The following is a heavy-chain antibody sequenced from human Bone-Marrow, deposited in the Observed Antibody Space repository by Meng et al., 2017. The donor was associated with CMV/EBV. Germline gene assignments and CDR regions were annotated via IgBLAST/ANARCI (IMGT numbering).Heavy chain of an antibody. CDR3: ARGKYYDFWSGYYRDIGAFDI. CDR1: GYTFTSYD. V-gene: IGHV1-8*03. D-gene: IGHD3-3*01. J-gene: IGHJ3*02. CDR2: MSPNSGDT. Sequence: ASVKVSCKASGYTFTSYDINWVRQATGQGLEWMGWMSPNSGDTGYSQKFQGRVTITRNTSISTAYMELSSLRSEDTAVYYCARGKYYDFWSGYYRDIGAFDIWGQGTMVTVSS.